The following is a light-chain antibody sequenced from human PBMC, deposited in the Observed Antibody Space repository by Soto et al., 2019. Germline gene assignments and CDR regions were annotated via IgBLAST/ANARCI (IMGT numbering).Light chain of an antibody. Sequence: EIVLTQSPATLSLSPGERATLSCRASQSVSGYLAWYQQRPGQAPRLLIYDASSRATGIPARFSGTGSGTDFTLTISSLEPEDFAVYYCQQYGSSPLFGQGTKVDI. CDR3: QQYGSSPL. V-gene: IGKV3-11*01. CDR2: DAS. J-gene: IGKJ1*01. CDR1: QSVSGY.